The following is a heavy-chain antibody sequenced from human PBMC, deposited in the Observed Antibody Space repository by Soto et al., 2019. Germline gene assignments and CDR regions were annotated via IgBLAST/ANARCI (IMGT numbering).Heavy chain of an antibody. Sequence: QVQLQQWGAGLLKPSETLSLTCAVYGGSFSGYYWSWIRQPPGKGLEWIGEINHSGSTNYNPSLKSLVPTSVDTPKNQFSLKLSSVTAADTAVYYCARDPRYYYGSGSYNDYYMDVWGKGTTVTVSS. V-gene: IGHV4-34*01. CDR2: INHSGST. CDR1: GGSFSGYY. J-gene: IGHJ6*03. CDR3: ARDPRYYYGSGSYNDYYMDV. D-gene: IGHD3-10*01.